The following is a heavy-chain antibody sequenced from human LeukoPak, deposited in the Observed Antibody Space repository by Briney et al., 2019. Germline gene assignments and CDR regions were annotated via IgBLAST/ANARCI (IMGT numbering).Heavy chain of an antibody. Sequence: GGSLRLSCKVSGFTVSSNSWSWVRKAPGKGLEWVSFISSGGNTDHSDSVKGRFTISRDNSKNMLYLEMNSLSTEDTAVYYCAKVRYCSGVNCYPDDNWGQGTLVTVSS. D-gene: IGHD2-15*01. CDR2: ISSGGNT. CDR1: GFTVSSNS. J-gene: IGHJ4*02. CDR3: AKVRYCSGVNCYPDDN. V-gene: IGHV3-53*05.